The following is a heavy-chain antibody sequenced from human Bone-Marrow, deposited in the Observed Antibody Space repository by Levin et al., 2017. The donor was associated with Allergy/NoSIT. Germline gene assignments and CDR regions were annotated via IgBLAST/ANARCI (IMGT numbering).Heavy chain of an antibody. V-gene: IGHV3-30*18. CDR3: AKETTAGNIYFYGMDV. J-gene: IGHJ6*02. CDR2: ISSNGGDE. D-gene: IGHD6-13*01. Sequence: QAGGSLRLSCAASGFTFNYYAMHWVRQAPGKGLEWVAVISSNGGDEFYADSVKGRFTVSRDNSKNTVFLNMNSLRAEDTAVYHCAKETTAGNIYFYGMDVWGLGTTVTVSS. CDR1: GFTFNYYA.